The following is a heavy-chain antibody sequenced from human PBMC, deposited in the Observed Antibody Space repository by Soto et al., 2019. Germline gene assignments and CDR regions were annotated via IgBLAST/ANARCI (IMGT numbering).Heavy chain of an antibody. J-gene: IGHJ6*02. Sequence: NPXETLSLPCSVSGGSISSTTYSWGWIRQPPGKGLEWIGNIFYSGSIHYNPSLKSRVTISVDTSKNPFSLKLTSVTAADTAVYFCVWLSTDYQGVAFWAQGTTVTVSS. CDR2: IFYSGSI. CDR1: GGSISSTTYS. D-gene: IGHD5-12*01. CDR3: VWLSTDYQGVAF. V-gene: IGHV4-39*01.